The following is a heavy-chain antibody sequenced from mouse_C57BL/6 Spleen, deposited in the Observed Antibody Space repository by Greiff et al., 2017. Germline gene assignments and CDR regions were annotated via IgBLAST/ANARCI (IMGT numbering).Heavy chain of an antibody. D-gene: IGHD2-4*01. CDR3: ARNSIYYDYDGGDFDY. CDR1: GFTFSSYA. CDR2: ISDGGSYT. Sequence: EVKLMESGGGLVKPGGSLKLSCAASGFTFSSYAMSWVRQTPEKRLEWVATISDGGSYTYYPDNVKGRFTISRDNAMNNLYLQMSHLKSEDTAMYYCARNSIYYDYDGGDFDYWGQGTTLTVSS. J-gene: IGHJ2*01. V-gene: IGHV5-4*03.